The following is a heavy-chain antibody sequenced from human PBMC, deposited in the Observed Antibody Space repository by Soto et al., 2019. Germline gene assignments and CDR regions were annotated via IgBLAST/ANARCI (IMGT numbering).Heavy chain of an antibody. CDR3: ARHRPYSSPFYFDS. CDR2: IYHSGST. CDR1: GGSISSGGYS. J-gene: IGHJ4*02. Sequence: PSETLSLTCAVSGGSISSGGYSWSWIRQPPGKGLEWIGYIYHSGSTYYNPSLKSRVTISVDRSKNQFSLRLSSVSAADTAVYYCARHRPYSSPFYFDSWGQGTLVTVPQ. D-gene: IGHD2-15*01. V-gene: IGHV4-30-2*01.